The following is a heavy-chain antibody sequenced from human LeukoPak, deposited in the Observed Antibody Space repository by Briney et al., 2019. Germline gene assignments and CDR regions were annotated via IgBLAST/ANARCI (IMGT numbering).Heavy chain of an antibody. CDR2: IYSGGST. Sequence: DPGGSLRLSCAASGFTFSTNPMSWVRQAPGKGLEWVSFIYSGGSTYYADPVKGRFTISRDNSKNTLYLQMNSLRAEDTAVYYCGRLGWLRSFAVDYWGQGTLVTVSS. D-gene: IGHD5-12*01. CDR1: GFTFSTNP. V-gene: IGHV3-53*01. J-gene: IGHJ4*02. CDR3: GRLGWLRSFAVDY.